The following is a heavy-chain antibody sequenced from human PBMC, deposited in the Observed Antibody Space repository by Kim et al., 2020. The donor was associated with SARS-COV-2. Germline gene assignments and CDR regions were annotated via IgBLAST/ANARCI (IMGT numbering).Heavy chain of an antibody. D-gene: IGHD3-10*01. Sequence: LKSRVTISVDTSKNQFSLKLSSVTAADTAVYYCARVWFGEFNYYYYGMDVWGQGTTVTVSS. J-gene: IGHJ6*02. CDR3: ARVWFGEFNYYYYGMDV. V-gene: IGHV4-59*01.